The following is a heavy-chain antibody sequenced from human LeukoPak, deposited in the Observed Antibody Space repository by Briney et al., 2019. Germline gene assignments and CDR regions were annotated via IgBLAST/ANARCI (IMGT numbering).Heavy chain of an antibody. D-gene: IGHD2-2*01. J-gene: IGHJ4*02. V-gene: IGHV1-69*06. CDR1: GGTFSSYA. CDR2: IIPIFGTA. CDR3: ARTTPRAAGSISSTSSEFDY. Sequence: ASVKVSCKASGGTFSSYAISWVRQAPGQGLEWMGGIIPIFGTANYAQKFQGRVTISADKTTSTAYMELSSLRSEDTAVYYCARTTPRAAGSISSTSSEFDYWGQGTLVTVSS.